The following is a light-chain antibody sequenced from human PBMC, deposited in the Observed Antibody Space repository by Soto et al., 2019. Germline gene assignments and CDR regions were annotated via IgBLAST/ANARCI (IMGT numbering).Light chain of an antibody. CDR2: AAS. J-gene: IGKJ4*01. V-gene: IGKV1-27*01. Sequence: DIQMTQSPSSLSASVGDRVTITCRASQHISNYLAWYQQKPGKVPKLLIYAASTLQSGVPSRFGGSGYGTDFSLTITSLQPEDVATYYCQKYNSAPLTFGGGTKVEIK. CDR3: QKYNSAPLT. CDR1: QHISNY.